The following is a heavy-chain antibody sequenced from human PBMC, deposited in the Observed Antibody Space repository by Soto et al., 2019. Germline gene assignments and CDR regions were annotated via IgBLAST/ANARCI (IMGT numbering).Heavy chain of an antibody. Sequence: QGQLQESGPGLVKPSQNRPLTCTVSGGSFSSGDYYWRWIRQPPGKGLEWIGYIYYSGSNCYNPSLKSRVTIPVNTSKYQTDLTLSSVTVAATAVYYCARLTTVSPYFDYLGKGTMMPVSS. J-gene: IGHJ4*02. CDR3: ARLTTVSPYFDY. CDR1: GGSFSSGDYY. V-gene: IGHV4-30-4*01. CDR2: IYYSGSN. D-gene: IGHD4-17*01.